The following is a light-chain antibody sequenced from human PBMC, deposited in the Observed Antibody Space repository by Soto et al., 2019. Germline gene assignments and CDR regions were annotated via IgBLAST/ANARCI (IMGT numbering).Light chain of an antibody. J-gene: IGLJ3*02. CDR2: GHN. V-gene: IGLV1-40*01. CDR3: SSFSSSTTVLV. CDR1: YSNIGAGYE. Sequence: QSVLTQPPSVSGAPGQRVTISCTGSYSNIGAGYEVHWYQQIPGTAPKLLISGHNNRPSGVPDRFFGSKSGTSASLTIIGLQAEDEADYYCSSFSSSTTVLVFGGGTKLTVL.